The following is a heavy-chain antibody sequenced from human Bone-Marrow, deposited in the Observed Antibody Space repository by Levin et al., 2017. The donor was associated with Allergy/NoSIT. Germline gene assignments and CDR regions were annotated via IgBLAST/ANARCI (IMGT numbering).Heavy chain of an antibody. V-gene: IGHV4-34*01. Sequence: SQTLSLTCAVYGGSFSVSFWSWIRQPPGKGLEWIGEISHSGSTNYNPSLKSRVTISVDTSKNQFSLRLGSVTAADTAVYYCAPIFGDYSDFDSWGQGTLVSVSS. J-gene: IGHJ4*02. CDR2: ISHSGST. CDR1: GGSFSVSF. D-gene: IGHD4-17*01. CDR3: APIFGDYSDFDS.